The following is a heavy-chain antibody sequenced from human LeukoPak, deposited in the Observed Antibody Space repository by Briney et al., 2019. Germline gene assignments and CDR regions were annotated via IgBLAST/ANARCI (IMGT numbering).Heavy chain of an antibody. Sequence: PSETLSLTCTVSGGSISSYYWSWIRQPPGKGLEYIGYIYYSGSTNYNPSLKSRVTISVDTSKNQFSLKLSSVTAADTAVYYCARDWEWNRSYYMDVWGKGTTVTVSS. J-gene: IGHJ6*03. CDR2: IYYSGST. CDR3: ARDWEWNRSYYMDV. CDR1: GGSISSYY. D-gene: IGHD3-3*01. V-gene: IGHV4-59*01.